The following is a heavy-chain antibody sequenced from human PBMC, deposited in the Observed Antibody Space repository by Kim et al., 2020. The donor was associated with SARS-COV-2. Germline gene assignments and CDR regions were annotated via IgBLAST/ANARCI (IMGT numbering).Heavy chain of an antibody. CDR1: GGSFSGYY. CDR3: ASGTSTMVRGVTLRFDP. D-gene: IGHD3-10*01. Sequence: SETLSLTCAVYGGSFSGYYWSWIRQPPGKGLEWIGEINHSGSTNYNPSLKSRVTISVDTSKNQFSLKLSSVTAADTAVYYCASGTSTMVRGVTLRFDPWGQGTLVTVSS. CDR2: INHSGST. J-gene: IGHJ5*02. V-gene: IGHV4-34*01.